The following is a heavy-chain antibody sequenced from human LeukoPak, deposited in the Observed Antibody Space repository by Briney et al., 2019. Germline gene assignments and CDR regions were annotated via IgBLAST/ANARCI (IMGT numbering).Heavy chain of an antibody. CDR2: ISGDGSVT. J-gene: IGHJ4*02. CDR3: ATGSQPGTTFDY. V-gene: IGHV3-43*02. Sequence: GGSLRLSCAASGFTFNDYPMHWVRQAPGKGLEWVSLISGDGSVTYYADSVKGRFTISRDNSKNSLYLQMNSLRLEDTAFYYCATGSQPGTTFDYWGRGTLVTASS. D-gene: IGHD1-14*01. CDR1: GFTFNDYP.